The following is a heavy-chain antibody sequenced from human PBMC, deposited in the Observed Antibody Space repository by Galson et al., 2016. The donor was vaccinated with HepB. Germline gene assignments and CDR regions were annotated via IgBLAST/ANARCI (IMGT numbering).Heavy chain of an antibody. CDR1: GLTFSSYG. CDR2: ILYDGSNK. D-gene: IGHD5-12*01. Sequence: SLRLSCAASGLTFSSYGMHWVRQAPGKGLEWVAVILYDGSNKYYADSVKGRFTISRDNSKNTLYLQMNSLRAEDTAVYYCAKDRNRSDFYSMDGWGQGTTVTVSS. V-gene: IGHV3-30*18. J-gene: IGHJ6*02. CDR3: AKDRNRSDFYSMDG.